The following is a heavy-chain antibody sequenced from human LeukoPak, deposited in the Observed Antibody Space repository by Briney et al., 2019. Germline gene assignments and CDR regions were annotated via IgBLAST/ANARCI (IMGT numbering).Heavy chain of an antibody. D-gene: IGHD6-6*01. CDR3: ARDSNSGAFDI. Sequence: GASVKVSFMASGYTFTKYYMHWVRQAPGQGLEWMGIINPSGGSTSYAQKFQGRVTMTRDTSTSRVYMEVSSLRSEDTAVYYCARDSNSGAFDIWGQGTMVTVSS. CDR2: INPSGGST. CDR1: GYTFTKYY. J-gene: IGHJ3*02. V-gene: IGHV1-46*01.